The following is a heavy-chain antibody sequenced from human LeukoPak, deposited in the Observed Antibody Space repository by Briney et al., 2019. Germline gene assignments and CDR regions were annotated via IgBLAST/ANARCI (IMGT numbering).Heavy chain of an antibody. Sequence: GGCVSLLCGLCRHLYRLCNKLCAPGARGRGWEWVSDLSRSSSTIYYEGSVKGRFNIYTDNAKNSLYLQMKSLTDEDTAVYYCASSYDYAESDYWGQGTLVTVSS. CDR3: ASSYDYAESDY. CDR2: LSRSSSTI. J-gene: IGHJ4*02. V-gene: IGHV3-48*02. CDR1: RHLYRLC. D-gene: IGHD3-16*01.